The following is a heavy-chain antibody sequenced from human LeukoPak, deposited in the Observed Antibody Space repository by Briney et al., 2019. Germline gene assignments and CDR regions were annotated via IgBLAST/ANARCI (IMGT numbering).Heavy chain of an antibody. CDR1: GGSFSGYY. CDR3: ASHVEMIDY. D-gene: IGHD5-24*01. Sequence: PSETLSLTCAVYGGSFSGYYWNWIRQPPGKGLEWIGEINHSGSTNYNPSLESRVTISVDTSKNQFSLKLSSVTAADTAVYYCASHVEMIDYWGQGTLVTVSS. V-gene: IGHV4-34*01. CDR2: INHSGST. J-gene: IGHJ4*02.